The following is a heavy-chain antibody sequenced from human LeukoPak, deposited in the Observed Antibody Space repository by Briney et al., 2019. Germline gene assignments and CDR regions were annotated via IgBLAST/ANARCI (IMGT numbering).Heavy chain of an antibody. V-gene: IGHV4-30-4*01. CDR3: ASCHYDILTGFRRAFDF. Sequence: SETLSLTCTVSPVSISSGDYYWSWIRQSLGRGLEWIGNVYYSGSTNYNPSLKSRLTLSKDTSKNQFSLKLRSVTAADTALYFCASCHYDILTGFRRAFDFWGQGSLVTVSS. CDR1: PVSISSGDYY. CDR2: VYYSGST. D-gene: IGHD3-9*01. J-gene: IGHJ4*02.